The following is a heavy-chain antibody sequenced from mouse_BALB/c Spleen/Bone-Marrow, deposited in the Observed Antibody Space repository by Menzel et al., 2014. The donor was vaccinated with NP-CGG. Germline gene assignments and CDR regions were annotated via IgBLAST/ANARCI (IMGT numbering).Heavy chain of an antibody. J-gene: IGHJ2*02. D-gene: IGHD3-1*01. CDR3: TSLARHHFAF. Sequence: VQLQQSGTVLARPGAAVKMACKASGYTFSNYWMHWVKQRPGQGLEWIGTIYPGNSDTTYNQKFKGKAKLTAVTSTSTAYMELSSLTNDDSAVYYCTSLARHHFAFWGQGTSLIVAS. V-gene: IGHV1-5*01. CDR2: IYPGNSDT. CDR1: GYTFSNYW.